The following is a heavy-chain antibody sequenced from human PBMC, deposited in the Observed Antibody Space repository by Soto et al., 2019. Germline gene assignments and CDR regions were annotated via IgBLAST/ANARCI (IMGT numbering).Heavy chain of an antibody. CDR2: IYYSGST. CDR1: GGSISSSSYY. Sequence: SETLSLTCTVSGGSISSSSYYWGWIRQPPGKGLEWIGSIYYSGSTYYNPSLKSRVTISVDTSKNQFSLKLSSVTAADTAVYYCARRGMGSDYWGQGTLVTVSS. CDR3: ARRGMGSDY. V-gene: IGHV4-39*01. J-gene: IGHJ4*02. D-gene: IGHD1-20*01.